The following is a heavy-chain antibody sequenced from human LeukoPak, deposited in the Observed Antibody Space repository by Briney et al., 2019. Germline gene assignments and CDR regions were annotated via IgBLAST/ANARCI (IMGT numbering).Heavy chain of an antibody. CDR2: IYHTGST. V-gene: IGHV4-39*07. CDR1: GGSISSSSYN. Sequence: SETLSLTCTVSGGSISSSSYNWGWIRQPPGKGLEWIGSIYHTGSTYYNPSLKSRVTISVDTSKNQFSLKLSSVTAADTAVYYCARGYCSGGSCFDYWGQGTLVTVSS. J-gene: IGHJ4*02. CDR3: ARGYCSGGSCFDY. D-gene: IGHD2-15*01.